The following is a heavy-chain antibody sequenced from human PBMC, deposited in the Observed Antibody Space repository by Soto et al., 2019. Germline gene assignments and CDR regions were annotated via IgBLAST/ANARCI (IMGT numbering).Heavy chain of an antibody. J-gene: IGHJ1*01. CDR3: ARWGSSWSAEYCQP. CDR1: GYTFTNYG. Sequence: QVQLVQSGAEVKSTGTSVKVSCKASGYTFTNYGIICGRQAPGQGPEWMGWIRGYNGETKYAQCLHGRVTMTTDTTTSTAYMELRSLRSDDTAVYYCARWGSSWSAEYCQPGGQGTLVIVSS. CDR2: IRGYNGET. D-gene: IGHD6-13*01. V-gene: IGHV1-18*01.